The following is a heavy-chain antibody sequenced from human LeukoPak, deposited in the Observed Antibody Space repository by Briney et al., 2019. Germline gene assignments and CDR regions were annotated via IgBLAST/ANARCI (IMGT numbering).Heavy chain of an antibody. Sequence: GGSLRLSCAASGLTVNTNYMNWVRQAPGKGLEWVSVIYSGGITDYADSVKGRFTISRDNSNNTVYLQMNSLRAEDTAVYYCAREIGYYFDSNDSRLRGRLDVWGIGTTVIVSS. CDR2: IYSGGIT. J-gene: IGHJ6*04. CDR1: GLTVNTNY. V-gene: IGHV3-53*01. CDR3: AREIGYYFDSNDSRLRGRLDV. D-gene: IGHD3-22*01.